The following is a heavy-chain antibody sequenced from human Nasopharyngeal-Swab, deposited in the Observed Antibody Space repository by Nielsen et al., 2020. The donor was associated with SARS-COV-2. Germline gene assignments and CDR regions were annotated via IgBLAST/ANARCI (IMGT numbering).Heavy chain of an antibody. CDR1: GGTFSSYA. Sequence: SVKVSCKASGGTFSSYAISWVRQAPGQGLEWMGGIIPIFGTANYAQRFQGRVTITADESTSTAYMELSSLRSEDTAVYYCARGRSTVSTYYYGMDVWGQGTTVTVSS. J-gene: IGHJ6*02. CDR3: ARGRSTVSTYYYGMDV. V-gene: IGHV1-69*13. CDR2: IIPIFGTA. D-gene: IGHD4-17*01.